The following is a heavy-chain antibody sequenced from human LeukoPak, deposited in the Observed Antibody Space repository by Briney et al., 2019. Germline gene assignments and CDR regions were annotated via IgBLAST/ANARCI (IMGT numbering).Heavy chain of an antibody. J-gene: IGHJ4*02. CDR2: IWYDGSNK. V-gene: IGHV3-33*08. CDR3: ARDGGYCSGGSCYGYFDY. D-gene: IGHD2-15*01. Sequence: GRSLRLSCAASGFTFSSYGMHWVRQAPGKGLEWVAVIWYDGSNKYYADSVKGRLTISRDNSKNTLYLQMNSLRAEDTAVYYCARDGGYCSGGSCYGYFDYWGQGTLVTVSS. CDR1: GFTFSSYG.